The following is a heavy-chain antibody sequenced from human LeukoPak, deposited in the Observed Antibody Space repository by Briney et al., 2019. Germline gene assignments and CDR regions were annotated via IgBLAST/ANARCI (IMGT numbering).Heavy chain of an antibody. Sequence: GGSLRLSCAASGFTFSSYGMHWVRQAPGKGLEWVAVIWYDGSNKYYADSVKGRFTISRDNSKNTLYLQINSLRAEDTAVYYCARDDGSSWYSRGYYYYYGMDVWGQGTTVTVSS. J-gene: IGHJ6*02. V-gene: IGHV3-33*01. CDR2: IWYDGSNK. D-gene: IGHD6-13*01. CDR3: ARDDGSSWYSRGYYYYYGMDV. CDR1: GFTFSSYG.